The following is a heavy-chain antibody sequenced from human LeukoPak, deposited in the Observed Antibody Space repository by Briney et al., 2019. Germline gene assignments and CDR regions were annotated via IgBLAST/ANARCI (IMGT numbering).Heavy chain of an antibody. J-gene: IGHJ6*03. Sequence: TGGSLRLSCGASGFTFSRYWMHWVRQAPGKGLVWVSRMKGDGSSTSYADSVKGRFPVSRDNAKNTLYLQMNSLRAEDTAVYYCARAKDSSGYFYYYYYMDVWGKGTTVTVSS. D-gene: IGHD3-22*01. V-gene: IGHV3-74*01. CDR1: GFTFSRYW. CDR3: ARAKDSSGYFYYYYYMDV. CDR2: MKGDGSST.